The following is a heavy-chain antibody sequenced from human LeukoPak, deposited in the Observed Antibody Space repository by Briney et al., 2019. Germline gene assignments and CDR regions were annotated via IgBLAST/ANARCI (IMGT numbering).Heavy chain of an antibody. V-gene: IGHV4-34*01. CDR3: ARARYYYDSSGYYYSFDY. CDR2: VSHGGTT. Sequence: PSETLSLTCAVYGGPLSGYLWNWIRQPPGKGEEWIGEVSHGGTTNYSPSLKSRVTVSLDTSKKQFSLKLSSVTAADTAVYYCARARYYYDSSGYYYSFDYWGQGTLVTVSS. CDR1: GGPLSGYL. J-gene: IGHJ4*02. D-gene: IGHD3-22*01.